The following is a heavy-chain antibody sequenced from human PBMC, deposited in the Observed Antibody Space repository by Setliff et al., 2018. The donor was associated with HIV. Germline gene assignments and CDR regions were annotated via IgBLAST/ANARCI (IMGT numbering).Heavy chain of an antibody. D-gene: IGHD7-27*01. J-gene: IGHJ6*03. Sequence: SETLSLTCTVSGYSIISDSYYWGWIRQPPGKGLEWIGSIYYDGITHYNPSLESRVTIAVDMSKSQVSLNLTSVTAADTAVYYCARQAGTYWGFVYYMDVCGKGTTVTVSS. V-gene: IGHV4-39*01. CDR2: IYYDGIT. CDR1: GYSIISDSYY. CDR3: ARQAGTYWGFVYYMDV.